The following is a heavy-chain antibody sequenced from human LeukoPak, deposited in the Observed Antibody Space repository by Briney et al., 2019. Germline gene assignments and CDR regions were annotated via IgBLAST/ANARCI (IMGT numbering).Heavy chain of an antibody. CDR1: GFTFSSYA. CDR2: ISGSGIST. D-gene: IGHD2-21*01. Sequence: GGSLRLSCAASGFTFSSYAMAWVRQAPGKGLEWVSAISGSGISTYYAESVRGRFTVSRDNPKNTLYLHMTSLRAEDTAVYYCAKDRWGVYEHCCEPFDYWGQGTLVAVSS. V-gene: IGHV3-23*01. CDR3: AKDRWGVYEHCCEPFDY. J-gene: IGHJ4*02.